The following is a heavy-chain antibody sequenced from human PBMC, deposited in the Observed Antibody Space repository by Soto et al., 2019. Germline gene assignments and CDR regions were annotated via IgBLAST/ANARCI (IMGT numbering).Heavy chain of an antibody. Sequence: SVKVSCKASGFTFTSSAVQWVRQARGQRLEWIGWIVVGSGSTDHAQKFQERVTLTRDMSTSTAYMELSSLRSEETAVYYCAADKGYSYGYGSYWGQGTLVTVSS. J-gene: IGHJ4*02. V-gene: IGHV1-58*01. CDR1: GFTFTSSA. D-gene: IGHD5-18*01. CDR2: IVVGSGST. CDR3: AADKGYSYGYGSY.